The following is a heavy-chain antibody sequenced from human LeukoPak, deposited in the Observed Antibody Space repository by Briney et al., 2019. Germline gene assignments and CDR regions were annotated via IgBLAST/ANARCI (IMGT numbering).Heavy chain of an antibody. CDR3: ARQYCSSTSCLDDFDY. Sequence: KPSETLSLTCAVSGYSISSGYYWGWIRQPPGKGLEWIGSIYHSGSTYYNPPLKSRVTISVDTSKNQFSLKLSSVTAADTAVYYCARQYCSSTSCLDDFDYWGQGTLVTVSS. CDR2: IYHSGST. V-gene: IGHV4-38-2*01. CDR1: GYSISSGYY. J-gene: IGHJ4*02. D-gene: IGHD2-2*01.